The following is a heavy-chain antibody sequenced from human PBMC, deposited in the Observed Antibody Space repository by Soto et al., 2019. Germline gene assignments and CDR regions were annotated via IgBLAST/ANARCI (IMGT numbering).Heavy chain of an antibody. Sequence: ASVKVSCKASGYTFTSYGISWVRQAPGQGLERMGWISAYNGNTNYAQKLQGRVTVTTDTSTSTAYMELRSLRSDDTAVYYCASEYPDCLRGSCYYHFCYWGHGPRVTVSS. CDR3: ASEYPDCLRGSCYYHFCY. V-gene: IGHV1-18*01. CDR2: ISAYNGNT. J-gene: IGHJ4*01. D-gene: IGHD2-15*01. CDR1: GYTFTSYG.